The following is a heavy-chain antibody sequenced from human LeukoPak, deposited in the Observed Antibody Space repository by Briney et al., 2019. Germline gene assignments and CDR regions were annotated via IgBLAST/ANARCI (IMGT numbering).Heavy chain of an antibody. D-gene: IGHD1-26*01. V-gene: IGHV3-23*01. Sequence: PGGSLRLSCAASGFTFSSYAMSWVRQAPGKGLEWVSAISGSGGSTYYADSVKGRFTISRDNSKNMLNLQINSLRDEDTAVYYCASPQLGQLLLYGMDVWGQGTTVTVSS. CDR2: ISGSGGST. CDR3: ASPQLGQLLLYGMDV. CDR1: GFTFSSYA. J-gene: IGHJ6*02.